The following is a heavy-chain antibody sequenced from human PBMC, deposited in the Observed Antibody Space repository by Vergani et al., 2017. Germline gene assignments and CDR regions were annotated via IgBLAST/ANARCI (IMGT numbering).Heavy chain of an antibody. Sequence: VQLVESGGGVIQPGRSLRLSCAASGFTFSSYSMNWVRQAPGKGLEWVSYISSSSSTIYYADSVKGRFTISRDNAKNSLYLQMNSLRAEDTAVYYCARDVWHESLYYYYYGMDVWGQGTTVTVSS. CDR3: ARDVWHESLYYYYYGMDV. CDR1: GFTFSSYS. V-gene: IGHV3-48*01. CDR2: ISSSSSTI. D-gene: IGHD3-10*01. J-gene: IGHJ6*02.